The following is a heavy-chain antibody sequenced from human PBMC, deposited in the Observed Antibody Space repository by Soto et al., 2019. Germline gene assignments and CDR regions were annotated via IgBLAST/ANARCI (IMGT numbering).Heavy chain of an antibody. CDR3: AKAKGTTVTTTDAFDI. J-gene: IGHJ3*02. V-gene: IGHV3-9*01. D-gene: IGHD4-17*01. CDR1: GFTFDDYA. Sequence: LRLSCAASGFTFDDYAMHWVRQAPGKGLEWVSGISWNSGSIGYADSVKGRFTISRDNAKNSLYLQMNSLRAEDTALYYCAKAKGTTVTTTDAFDIWGQGTMVTVSS. CDR2: ISWNSGSI.